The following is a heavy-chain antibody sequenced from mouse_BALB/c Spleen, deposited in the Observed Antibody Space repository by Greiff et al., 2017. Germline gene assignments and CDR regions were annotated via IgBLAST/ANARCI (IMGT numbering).Heavy chain of an antibody. J-gene: IGHJ3*01. D-gene: IGHD4-1*01. V-gene: IGHV5-9-4*01. CDR3: ARGGNWDWFAY. CDR1: GFTFSSYA. CDR2: ISSGGSYT. Sequence: EVQRVESGGGLVKPGGSLKLSCAASGFTFSSYAMSWVRQSPEKRLEWVAEISSGGSYTYYPDTVPGRFTISRDNAKNTLYLEMSSLRSEDTAMYYCARGGNWDWFAYWGQGTLVTVSA.